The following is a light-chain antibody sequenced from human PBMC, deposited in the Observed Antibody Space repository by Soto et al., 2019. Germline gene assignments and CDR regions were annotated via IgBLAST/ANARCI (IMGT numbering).Light chain of an antibody. Sequence: EKVMTLSPATLSVSQVEIARLCLKASQSVRSNVAWHQQKPGQAHRILMYDESTRASGISARFSGSGSGTEFTLTISSLQSEDFAVYYCQQYHNWPINCRQGTRRAIK. V-gene: IGKV3-15*01. J-gene: IGKJ5*01. CDR2: DES. CDR1: QSVRSN. CDR3: QQYHNWPIN.